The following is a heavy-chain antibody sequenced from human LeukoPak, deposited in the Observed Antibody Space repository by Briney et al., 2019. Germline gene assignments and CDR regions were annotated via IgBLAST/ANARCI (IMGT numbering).Heavy chain of an antibody. Sequence: GGSLRLSCAASELSVSSICMSWVRLAPGKGLKWVSAICGGGTTHYADSVKGRLTISRDNSKNTVYLQMNSLRAEDTAVYYCATGVASGGPPMCWGQGTLVTVSS. D-gene: IGHD6-13*01. J-gene: IGHJ4*02. V-gene: IGHV3-53*01. CDR1: ELSVSSIC. CDR3: ATGVASGGPPMC. CDR2: ICGGGTT.